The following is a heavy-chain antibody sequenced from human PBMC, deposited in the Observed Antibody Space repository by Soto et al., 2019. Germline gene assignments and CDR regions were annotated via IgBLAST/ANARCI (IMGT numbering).Heavy chain of an antibody. J-gene: IGHJ1*01. CDR3: AQSAGVVVDF. D-gene: IGHD3-10*01. CDR2: IYYSGRT. Sequence: SETLSLTSTASGAPISSYYWSWIRHPPGKGLEWIGNIYYSGRTNYNPSLKSRVSISVDTSTNQFSLKLSSMTASDRAMYCCAQSAGVVVDFWGHGTLVTVSS. V-gene: IGHV4-59*01. CDR1: GAPISSYY.